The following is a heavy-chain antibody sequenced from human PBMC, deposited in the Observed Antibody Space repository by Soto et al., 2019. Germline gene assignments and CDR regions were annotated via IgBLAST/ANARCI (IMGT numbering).Heavy chain of an antibody. V-gene: IGHV3-30*18. J-gene: IGHJ5*02. CDR3: AKDYDRTPPFTA. D-gene: IGHD3-3*01. CDR2: ISYDGSNK. Sequence: GGSLRLSCAASGFTFSSYGMHWVRQAPGKGLEWVPVISYDGSNKYYADSVKGRFTISRDNSKNTLYLQMNSLRAEDTAVYYCAKDYDRTPPFTAWGQGTLVTVSS. CDR1: GFTFSSYG.